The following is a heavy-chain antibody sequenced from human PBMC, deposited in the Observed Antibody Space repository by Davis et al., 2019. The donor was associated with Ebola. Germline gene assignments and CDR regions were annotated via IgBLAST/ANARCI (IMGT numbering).Heavy chain of an antibody. V-gene: IGHV4-4*02. CDR1: GGSISSNNW. J-gene: IGHJ3*02. CDR3: ARAMVTMVSFAFDI. CDR2: LYHSGTT. D-gene: IGHD3-10*01. Sequence: SETLSLTCGVSGGSISSNNWRSWVRQPPGKGLEWVGELYHSGTTNYHPSLKSRVIISVDKSKNQFSLKLSSVTAADTAVYYCARAMVTMVSFAFDIWGQGTVVTVSS.